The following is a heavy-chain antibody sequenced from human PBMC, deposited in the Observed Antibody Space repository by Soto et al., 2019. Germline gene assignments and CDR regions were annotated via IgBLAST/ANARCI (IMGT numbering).Heavy chain of an antibody. CDR1: GGTFSRYA. CDR2: FIPAFETA. V-gene: IGHV1-69*01. J-gene: IGHJ5*02. Sequence: QVQLVQSGAEVKKPGSSVKVSCKASGGTFSRYAISWVRQAPGQGLEWMGGFIPAFETANYAQKFQCRVTITADESTSTVYMELSGLRSEDTAMYYCAKGTSSWNNWFDPWGQGTLVTVSS. CDR3: AKGTSSWNNWFDP. D-gene: IGHD6-13*01.